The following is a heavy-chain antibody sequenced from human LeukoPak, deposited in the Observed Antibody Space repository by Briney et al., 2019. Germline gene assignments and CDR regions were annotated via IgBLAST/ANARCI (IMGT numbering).Heavy chain of an antibody. CDR2: IYSGGTT. D-gene: IGHD3-10*01. J-gene: IGHJ4*02. CDR3: AREKAPYGSGLDY. CDR1: GFTVSTNY. Sequence: GGSLRLSCAASGFTVSTNYMSWVRQAPGKGLEWVSVIYSGGTTYNADSVKGRFTISRDNSKNTLSLQMNSLRAEDTAVYYCAREKAPYGSGLDYRGQGNLVNVFS. V-gene: IGHV3-66*01.